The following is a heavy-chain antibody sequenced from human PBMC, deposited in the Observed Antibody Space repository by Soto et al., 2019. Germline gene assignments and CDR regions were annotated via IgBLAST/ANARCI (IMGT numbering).Heavy chain of an antibody. CDR2: INHSGST. V-gene: IGHV4-34*01. CDR1: GGSFSGYY. Sequence: QVQLQQWGAGLLKPSETLSLTCAVYGGSFSGYYWSWIRQPPGKGLEWIGEINHSGSTNYNPSLKSRFTISVDTSKNQFSRKLSSVTAADTAVYYCARGARYSSGWYGVRKGNFDYWGQGTLVTVSS. D-gene: IGHD6-19*01. CDR3: ARGARYSSGWYGVRKGNFDY. J-gene: IGHJ4*02.